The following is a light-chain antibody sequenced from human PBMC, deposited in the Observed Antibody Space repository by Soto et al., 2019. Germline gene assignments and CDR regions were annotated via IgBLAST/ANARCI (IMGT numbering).Light chain of an antibody. CDR1: STDIGADYD. CDR3: QSYDGTLSGVI. J-gene: IGLJ2*01. V-gene: IGLV1-40*01. CDR2: NNH. Sequence: QSVLTQPPSASGAPGQSVTISCTGASTDIGADYDISWYQQHPGKAPKLIIYNNHNRPSGVPDRFSGSKSGTSGSLAITGFQAEDEADYFCQSYDGTLSGVIFGRGTKLTVL.